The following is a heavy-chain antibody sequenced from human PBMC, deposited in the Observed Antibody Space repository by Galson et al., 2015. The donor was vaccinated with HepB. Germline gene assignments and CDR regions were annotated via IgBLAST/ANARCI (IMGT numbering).Heavy chain of an antibody. CDR1: GSTFRSYA. CDR3: AKEGRNGYFGVYGGFDV. CDR2: ISGSGGNT. J-gene: IGHJ3*01. D-gene: IGHD3-22*01. Sequence: SLRLSCAASGSTFRSYAMTWVRQAPGRGLDWVSSISGSGGNTYYTASVKGRFTISRDNSKNTLFLQMKGLRVEDTAVYFCAKEGRNGYFGVYGGFDVWGHGTLVTVSS. V-gene: IGHV3-23*01.